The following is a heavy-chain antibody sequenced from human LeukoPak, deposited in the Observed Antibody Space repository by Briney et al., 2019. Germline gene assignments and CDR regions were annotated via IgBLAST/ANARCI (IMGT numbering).Heavy chain of an antibody. CDR1: GFSFGAYS. CDR2: ISSRSSNI. CDR3: ARALYYDILTNYQTHTYYFDY. V-gene: IGHV3-21*01. D-gene: IGHD3-9*01. J-gene: IGHJ4*02. Sequence: GGSLRLSCAASGFSFGAYSMNWVRQAPGKGLEWVSSISSRSSNIYYADSMKGRFTVSRDNAKNSLYLQMNSLRAEDMAVYYCARALYYDILTNYQTHTYYFDYWGQGTLLTVSS.